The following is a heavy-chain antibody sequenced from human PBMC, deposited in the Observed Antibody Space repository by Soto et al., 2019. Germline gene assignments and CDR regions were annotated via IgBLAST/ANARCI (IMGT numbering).Heavy chain of an antibody. CDR2: IGIGSSTK. J-gene: IGHJ3*01. V-gene: IGHV3-48*01. D-gene: IGHD3-22*01. CDR1: GFTFRNYG. Sequence: GGSLRLSCAASGFTFRNYGMNWVRQAPGKGLEWVSYIGIGSSTKYYADSVKVRFTIYRDNAKNSLYLQMNSLRAEDTAVYYFARDQLYYNDISGRPLNAFDVWGQGTMVTVSS. CDR3: ARDQLYYNDISGRPLNAFDV.